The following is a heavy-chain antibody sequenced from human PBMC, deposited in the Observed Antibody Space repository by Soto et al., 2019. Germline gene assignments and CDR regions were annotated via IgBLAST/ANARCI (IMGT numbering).Heavy chain of an antibody. CDR3: ARRYCSGGSCYHDYFDY. CDR1: GGSISSYY. Sequence: QVQLQESGPGLVKPSETLPLTCTVSGGSISSYYWSWIRQPPGKGLEWIGYIYYSGSTNYNPSLKSRVTISVDTSKNQFSLKLSSVTAADTAVYYCARRYCSGGSCYHDYFDYWGQGTLVTVSS. D-gene: IGHD2-15*01. J-gene: IGHJ4*02. V-gene: IGHV4-59*01. CDR2: IYYSGST.